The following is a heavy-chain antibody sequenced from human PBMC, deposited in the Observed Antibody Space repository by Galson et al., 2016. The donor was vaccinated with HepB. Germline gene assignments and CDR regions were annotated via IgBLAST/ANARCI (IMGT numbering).Heavy chain of an antibody. CDR3: AADLSCTATYCNFGRWLDS. CDR2: FDPEDELR. Sequence: SVKVSCKVSGYTLSELSIHWVRQAPGKGLEWMGGFDPEDELRNYAQKFQGRVTLTQDTSTDTAYMELKSLRSEDTAIYFCAADLSCTATYCNFGRWLDSWGQGTLVTVSA. V-gene: IGHV1-24*01. CDR1: GYTLSELS. D-gene: IGHD3/OR15-3a*01. J-gene: IGHJ5*01.